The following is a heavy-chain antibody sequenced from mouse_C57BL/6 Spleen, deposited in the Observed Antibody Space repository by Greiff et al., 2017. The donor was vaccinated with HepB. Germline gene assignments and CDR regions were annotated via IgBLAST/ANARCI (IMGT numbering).Heavy chain of an antibody. J-gene: IGHJ1*03. D-gene: IGHD1-1*01. V-gene: IGHV3-1*01. CDR3: ARERDYGSSYCWYFDV. CDR2: ISYSGST. CDR1: GYSITSGYD. Sequence: VQLKESGPGMVKPSQSLSLTCPVTGYSITSGYDWHWIRHFPGNKLEWMGYISYSGSTNYNPSLKSRISITHDTSKNHFFLKLNSVTTEDTATYYCARERDYGSSYCWYFDVWGTGTTVTVSS.